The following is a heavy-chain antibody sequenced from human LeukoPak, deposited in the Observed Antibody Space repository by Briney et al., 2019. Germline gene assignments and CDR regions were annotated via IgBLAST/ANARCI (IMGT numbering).Heavy chain of an antibody. CDR3: ARENADFDY. CDR1: GFTFSSSW. CDR2: INSDGSST. V-gene: IGHV3-74*01. Sequence: VGPLRLSCAASGFTFSSSWMHWVRQAPGKGLVWVSRINSDGSSTSYADSVKGRFTISRDNAKNTLYLQMNSLRAEDTAVYYCARENADFDYWGQGTLVTVSS. J-gene: IGHJ4*02.